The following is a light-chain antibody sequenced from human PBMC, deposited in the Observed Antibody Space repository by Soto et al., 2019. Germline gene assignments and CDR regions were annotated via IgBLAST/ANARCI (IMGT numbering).Light chain of an antibody. Sequence: DIQMTQSPSSLSASVRDRVTITCRASQGISNYLAWYQQKPGKVPKLLIYAASTLRSGVPSRFSGSGSGTDFTLTISSLQPEDVATYYCQKYNSAPWTFGQGNKVAIK. CDR3: QKYNSAPWT. CDR1: QGISNY. J-gene: IGKJ1*01. CDR2: AAS. V-gene: IGKV1-27*01.